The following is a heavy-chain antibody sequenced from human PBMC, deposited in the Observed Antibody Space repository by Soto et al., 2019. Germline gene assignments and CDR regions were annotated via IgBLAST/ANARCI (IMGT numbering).Heavy chain of an antibody. CDR3: ARYRRGSPNWFDP. CDR1: GFTFSSYA. J-gene: IGHJ5*02. V-gene: IGHV3-23*01. Sequence: EVQLLESGGGLVQPGGSLRLSCAASGFTFSSYAMSWVRQAPGKGLEWDSAISGSGGSTYYADSVKGRFTISRDNSKNTLYLQMNSLRAEDTAVYYCARYRRGSPNWFDPWGQGTLVTVSS. CDR2: ISGSGGST. D-gene: IGHD3-16*01.